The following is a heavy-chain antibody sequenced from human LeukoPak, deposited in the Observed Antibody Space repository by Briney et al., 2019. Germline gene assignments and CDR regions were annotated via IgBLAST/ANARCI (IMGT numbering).Heavy chain of an antibody. V-gene: IGHV3-11*04. J-gene: IGHJ4*02. CDR2: ISNSGSTI. Sequence: GGSLRLSCAASGFTFSDHYMSWIRQALGKGLEWVSYISNSGSTIYYADSVKGRFPISRDNAKNSLYLQMNSLRAEDTAVYYCARRATPHNWGQGTLVTVSS. CDR3: ARRATPHN. CDR1: GFTFSDHY.